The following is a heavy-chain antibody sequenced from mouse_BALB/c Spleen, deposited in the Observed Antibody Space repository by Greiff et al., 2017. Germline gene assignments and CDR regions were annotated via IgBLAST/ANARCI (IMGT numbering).Heavy chain of an antibody. Sequence: EVKVVESGGGLVKPGGSLKLSCAASGFTFSSYAMSWVRQTPEKRLEWVASISSGGSTYYPDSVKGRFTISRDNARNILYLQMSSLRSEDTAMYYCAREGRDYYGSRPMDYWGQGTSVTVSS. V-gene: IGHV5-6-5*01. D-gene: IGHD1-1*01. CDR1: GFTFSSYA. CDR2: ISSGGST. J-gene: IGHJ4*01. CDR3: AREGRDYYGSRPMDY.